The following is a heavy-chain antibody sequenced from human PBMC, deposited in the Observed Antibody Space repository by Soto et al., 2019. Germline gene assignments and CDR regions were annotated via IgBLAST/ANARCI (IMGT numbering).Heavy chain of an antibody. CDR1: GGTIRSPDW. CDR3: ARGRGRYSSGWSWFDP. Sequence: SETLSLICGVSGGTIRSPDWWTWVRQPPGKGLEWIGEIFQSGSTNYTPSLESRVTISVDKSKNQFSLTLTSVTAADTAVYFCARGRGRYSSGWSWFDPWGQGILVTVSS. CDR2: IFQSGST. V-gene: IGHV4-4*02. D-gene: IGHD6-19*01. J-gene: IGHJ5*02.